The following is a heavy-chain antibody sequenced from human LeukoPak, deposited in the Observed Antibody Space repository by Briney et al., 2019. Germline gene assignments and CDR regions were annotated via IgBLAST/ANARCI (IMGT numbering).Heavy chain of an antibody. Sequence: PGGSLRLSCAASGFTFSSYEMNWVRQAPGKGLEWVSYISSSGSNIYYADSVKGRFTISRDNAKNSLFLQMNSLRAEDTAVYYCANLRAYSFDYWGQGTLVTVSS. CDR1: GFTFSSYE. V-gene: IGHV3-48*03. CDR3: ANLRAYSFDY. J-gene: IGHJ4*02. CDR2: ISSSGSNI. D-gene: IGHD5-12*01.